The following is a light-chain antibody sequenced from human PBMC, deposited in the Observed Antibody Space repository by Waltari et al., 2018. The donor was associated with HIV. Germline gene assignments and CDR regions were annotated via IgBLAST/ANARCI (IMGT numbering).Light chain of an antibody. Sequence: DIQMTQSPSNVSASVGGDVSINCRATHNIGRSLVWYQLKSCQDPKLLVYEASRLNDGGPTRFSATGSRLQFTLDIKDLQSEDCAVYVCQQAKTFPHTLGGGT. CDR1: HNIGRS. V-gene: IGKV1-12*01. J-gene: IGKJ4*01. CDR3: QQAKTFPHT. CDR2: EAS.